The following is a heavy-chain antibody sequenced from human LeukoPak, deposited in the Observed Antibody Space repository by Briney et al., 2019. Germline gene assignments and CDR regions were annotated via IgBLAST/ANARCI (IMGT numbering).Heavy chain of an antibody. V-gene: IGHV1-18*01. D-gene: IGHD3-10*01. J-gene: IGHJ4*02. CDR1: GYTFSSYG. Sequence: ASVKVSCKASGYTFSSYGISWVRQAPGQGLEWMGWISAYNGNTNYAQKLQGRVTMTTDTSTSTAYMELRSLRSDDTAVYYCARGSGGSGSYTIPDYWGQGTLVTVSS. CDR3: ARGSGGSGSYTIPDY. CDR2: ISAYNGNT.